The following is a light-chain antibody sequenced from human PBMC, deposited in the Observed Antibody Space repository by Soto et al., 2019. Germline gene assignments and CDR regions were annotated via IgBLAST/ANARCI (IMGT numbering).Light chain of an antibody. CDR1: QSVLYSANNNNY. CDR2: WAS. J-gene: IGKJ2*01. CDR3: QSYFGSPPYT. Sequence: DIVMTQSPDSLAVSLGERATINCKSSQSVLYSANNNNYLAWYQQKPGQPPKLLIYWASTRESGVPDRFSGSGSGTDFTLTISSLQAEDVAVYYCQSYFGSPPYTFGQGTKLEIK. V-gene: IGKV4-1*01.